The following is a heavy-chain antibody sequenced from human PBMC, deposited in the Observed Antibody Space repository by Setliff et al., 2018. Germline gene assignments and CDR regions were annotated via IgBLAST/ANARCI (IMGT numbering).Heavy chain of an antibody. CDR3: AREGDGGVNQFDY. V-gene: IGHV3-21*01. Sequence: KSGGSLRLSCAASGFTFSSYSMNWVRQAPGKGLEWVSSISSSSSYIYYADSVKGRFTISRDNAKNSLYLQMNSLRAEDTAVYYCAREGDGGVNQFDYWGQGTLVTVSS. CDR1: GFTFSSYS. D-gene: IGHD3-16*01. J-gene: IGHJ4*02. CDR2: ISSSSSYI.